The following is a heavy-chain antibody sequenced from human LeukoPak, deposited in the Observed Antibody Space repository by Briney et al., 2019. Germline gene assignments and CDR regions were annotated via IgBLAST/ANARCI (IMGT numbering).Heavy chain of an antibody. D-gene: IGHD3-10*01. Sequence: ASVKVSCKASGYTFTGYYMHWVRQAPGQGLEWMGWINPNSGGTNYAQKFQGRVTMTRDTSISTAYMELSRLRSDDTAVYYCARVGSSHYYGSGSYYKPPYYFDYWGQGTLVTVSS. J-gene: IGHJ4*02. CDR3: ARVGSSHYYGSGSYYKPPYYFDY. V-gene: IGHV1-2*02. CDR2: INPNSGGT. CDR1: GYTFTGYY.